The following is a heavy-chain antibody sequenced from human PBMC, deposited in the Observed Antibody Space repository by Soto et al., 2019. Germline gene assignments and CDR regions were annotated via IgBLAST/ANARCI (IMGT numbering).Heavy chain of an antibody. Sequence: ASVKVSCKASAYSFTTYHIHWVRQAPGQGLEWMGLINPDAGATNYAQRFQGRLRLTRDTSASTVYMELRSLRFDDTAVYYCARGDIVLVPASEGNWFDPWGQGTLVTVSS. J-gene: IGHJ5*02. CDR2: INPDAGAT. CDR1: AYSFTTYH. V-gene: IGHV1-46*01. D-gene: IGHD2-2*01. CDR3: ARGDIVLVPASEGNWFDP.